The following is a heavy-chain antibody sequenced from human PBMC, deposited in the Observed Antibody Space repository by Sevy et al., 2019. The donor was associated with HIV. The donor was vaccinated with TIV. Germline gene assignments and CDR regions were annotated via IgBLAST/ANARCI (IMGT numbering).Heavy chain of an antibody. V-gene: IGHV3-30*02. J-gene: IGHJ6*02. CDR3: AKEGHYYYDSSGYYGMDV. CDR1: GFTFNTFG. D-gene: IGHD3-22*01. CDR2: IWYDGSNK. Sequence: GGSLRLSCAASGFTFNTFGMHWVRQAPGKGLEWVAEIWYDGSNKYYEESVKGRFTISRDNSKNTLFLQMNSLMADDTAVYYCAKEGHYYYDSSGYYGMDVWGQGTTVTVSS.